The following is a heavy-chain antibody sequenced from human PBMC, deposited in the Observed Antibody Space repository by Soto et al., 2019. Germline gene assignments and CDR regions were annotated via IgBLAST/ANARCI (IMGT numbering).Heavy chain of an antibody. CDR3: ASHSGYRGLFDY. D-gene: IGHD5-12*01. J-gene: IGHJ4*02. V-gene: IGHV4-59*01. Sequence: SETLSLTCTVSGGSISSYYWSWIRQPPGKGLEWIGYIYYSGSTNYNPSLKSRVTISVDTSKNQFSLKLSSVTAADTAVYYCASHSGYRGLFDYWGQGTLVTVSS. CDR1: GGSISSYY. CDR2: IYYSGST.